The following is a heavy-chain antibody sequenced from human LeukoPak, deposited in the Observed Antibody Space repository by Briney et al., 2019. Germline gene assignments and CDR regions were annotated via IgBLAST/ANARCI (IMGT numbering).Heavy chain of an antibody. Sequence: GGSLRLSCAASGFSFSSFAMTWVRQAPGKGLEWVSVIRGGGGSTTYADAVKGRFTISRDDSKNTVYLQMNSLRADDTAVYYCAKDHSSLGGLDYWGQGTLVTVSS. CDR3: AKDHSSLGGLDY. CDR2: IRGGGGST. D-gene: IGHD6-19*01. CDR1: GFSFSSFA. V-gene: IGHV3-23*01. J-gene: IGHJ4*02.